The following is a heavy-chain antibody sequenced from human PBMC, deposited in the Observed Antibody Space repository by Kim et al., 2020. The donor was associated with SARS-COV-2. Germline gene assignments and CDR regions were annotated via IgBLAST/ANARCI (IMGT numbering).Heavy chain of an antibody. V-gene: IGHV3-21*01. J-gene: IGHJ4*02. CDR1: GFTFSSYS. CDR2: ISSSSSYI. Sequence: GSLRLSCAASGFTFSSYSMNWVRQAPGKGLEWVSSISSSSSYIYYADSVKGRFTISRDNAKNSLYLQMNSLRAEDTAVYYCARDQPINTAMVRGGKHDLGADFDYWGQGTLVTVSS. D-gene: IGHD5-18*01. CDR3: ARDQPINTAMVRGGKHDLGADFDY.